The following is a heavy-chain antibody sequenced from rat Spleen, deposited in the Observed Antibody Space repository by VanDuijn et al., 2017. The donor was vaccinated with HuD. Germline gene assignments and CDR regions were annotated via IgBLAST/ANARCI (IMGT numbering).Heavy chain of an antibody. J-gene: IGHJ4*01. CDR1: GFTFSDYG. D-gene: IGHD1-1*01. CDR3: AKGPYYYSAQGLYVMDA. CDR2: ISYDGGST. Sequence: EVQLVESGGGLVQPGRSMKLSCAASGFTFSDYGMAWVLQAPTKGLEWVASISYDGGSTYYRDSVKGRFTISRDNAKSTLYLQMESLRSEDTATYYCAKGPYYYSAQGLYVMDAWGQGASVTVSS. V-gene: IGHV5-20*01.